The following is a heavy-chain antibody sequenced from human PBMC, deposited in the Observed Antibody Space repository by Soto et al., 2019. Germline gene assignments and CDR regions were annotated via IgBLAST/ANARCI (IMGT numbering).Heavy chain of an antibody. D-gene: IGHD6-13*01. CDR1: GYTFSNYW. CDR3: ARLPLAAAYSDANT. J-gene: IGHJ5*02. Sequence: GESLKISCKGSGYTFSNYWISWVRQMPGKGLEWMGRIDPSDSYTNYSPPFQGHVTISADKSTSTAYLQWSTLKASDTAMYYCARLPLAAAYSDANTWGQGTLVTVSS. V-gene: IGHV5-10-1*01. CDR2: IDPSDSYT.